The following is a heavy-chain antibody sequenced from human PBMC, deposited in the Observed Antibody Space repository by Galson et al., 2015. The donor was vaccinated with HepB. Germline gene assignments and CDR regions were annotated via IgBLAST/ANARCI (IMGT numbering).Heavy chain of an antibody. Sequence: SLRLSCAASGFTFSNYDMHWVRQAPGKGLEWVAVIWFDGNYKYYADSVKGRFTISRDNSKNTLYLQMSSLRAEDTAVYYCASGRLEGFDIWGQGTMVTVSS. CDR2: IWFDGNYK. V-gene: IGHV3-33*01. CDR1: GFTFSNYD. CDR3: ASGRLEGFDI. J-gene: IGHJ3*02.